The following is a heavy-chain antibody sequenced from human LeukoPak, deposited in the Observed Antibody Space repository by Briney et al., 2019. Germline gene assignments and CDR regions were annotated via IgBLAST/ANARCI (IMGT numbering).Heavy chain of an antibody. CDR1: GFTFDDYA. V-gene: IGHV3-9*01. Sequence: GGSLRLSCAASGFTFDDYAMHWVRQAPGKGLEWVSGISWNSGSIGYADSVKGRFTISRDNAKNSLYLQMSSLRAEDTALYYCAKGQGDTIFGVVTCFDYWGQGTLVTVSS. J-gene: IGHJ4*02. CDR3: AKGQGDTIFGVVTCFDY. CDR2: ISWNSGSI. D-gene: IGHD3-3*01.